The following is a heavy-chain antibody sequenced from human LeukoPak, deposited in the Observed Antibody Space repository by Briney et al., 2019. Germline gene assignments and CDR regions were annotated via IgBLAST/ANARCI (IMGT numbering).Heavy chain of an antibody. D-gene: IGHD1-26*01. Sequence: PSETLSLTCAVYGGSFSGYYWSWIRQPPGKGLEWIGEINHSGSTNYNPSLKSRVTISVDTSKNQFSLKLSSVTAADTAVYYCARSRLGATPYYYYYYMDVWGKGTTVTVSS. CDR2: INHSGST. CDR1: GGSFSGYY. V-gene: IGHV4-34*01. CDR3: ARSRLGATPYYYYYYMDV. J-gene: IGHJ6*03.